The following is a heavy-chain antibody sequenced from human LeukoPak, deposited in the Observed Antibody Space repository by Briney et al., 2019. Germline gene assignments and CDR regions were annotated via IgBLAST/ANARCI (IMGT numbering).Heavy chain of an antibody. CDR2: ITGTGGST. J-gene: IGHJ4*02. D-gene: IGHD6-19*01. V-gene: IGHV3-23*01. CDR3: AKDHGTAVAGFYY. CDR1: GFSLGTYG. Sequence: GASLRLSCAASGFSLGTYGVSWVRQPPGKGLEWVSGITGTGGSTYYADSVKGRFTVSRDTSKNTLYLQMNSLRAEDTAIYYCAKDHGTAVAGFYYWGQGTLVTVSS.